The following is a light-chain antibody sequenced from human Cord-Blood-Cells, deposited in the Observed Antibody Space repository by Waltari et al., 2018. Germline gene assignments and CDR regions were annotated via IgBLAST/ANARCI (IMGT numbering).Light chain of an antibody. CDR3: SSYTSSSTLGV. V-gene: IGLV2-14*01. CDR1: SSDVGSYTD. Sequence: QSALTQPASVSGSPGPSITISCTATSSDVGSYTDVSWYQTSPGNAPKLMIYDVSNRPSGVSNRFSGSKSGNTASLTISGLQAEDEADYDCSSYTSSSTLGVFGGGTKLTVL. J-gene: IGLJ2*01. CDR2: DVS.